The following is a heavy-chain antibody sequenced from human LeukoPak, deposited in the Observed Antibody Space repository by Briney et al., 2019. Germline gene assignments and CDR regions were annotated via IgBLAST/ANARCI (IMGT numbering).Heavy chain of an antibody. D-gene: IGHD2-2*01. V-gene: IGHV1-46*01. CDR1: GDTITTYY. CDR2: INPSGDST. Sequence: ASVKVSCKASGDTITTYYMHWVRQAPGQGLEWMGIINPSGDSTNYAQKFQGRVTMTRDTSTSTVYMDLSSLRSEDTAVYYCARGSSAAPGQASWFDPWGQGTLVTVSS. J-gene: IGHJ5*02. CDR3: ARGSSAAPGQASWFDP.